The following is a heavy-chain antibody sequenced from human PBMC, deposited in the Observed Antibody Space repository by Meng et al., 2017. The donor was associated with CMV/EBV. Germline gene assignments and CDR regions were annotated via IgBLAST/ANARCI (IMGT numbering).Heavy chain of an antibody. D-gene: IGHD2-2*01. J-gene: IGHJ6*02. Sequence: ASVKVSCKASGYTFTSYDINWVRQATGQGLEWMGWMNPNSGNTGYAQKFQGRVTMTRDTSISTAYMELSRLRSDDTAVYYCARGGYCSSTSCSDYYYYYGMDVWGQGTTVTVSS. CDR3: ARGGYCSSTSCSDYYYYYGMDV. V-gene: IGHV1-8*01. CDR2: MNPNSGNT. CDR1: GYTFTSYD.